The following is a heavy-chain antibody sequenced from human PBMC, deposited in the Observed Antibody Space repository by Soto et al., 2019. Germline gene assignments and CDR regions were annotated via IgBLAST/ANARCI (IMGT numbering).Heavy chain of an antibody. J-gene: IGHJ6*03. CDR2: TYYRSRWYN. D-gene: IGHD1-26*01. CDR1: GDSVSSNSAA. V-gene: IGHV6-1*01. Sequence: SQTQSLTCAISGDSVSSNSAAWNWIRLSPSRGLEWLARTYYRSRWYNDYAVSVRSRITVNPDTSKNQFSLQLTSVTPEDTAVDYCAEPTSHQCYYMAVGAKGTSDTV. CDR3: AEPTSHQCYYMAV.